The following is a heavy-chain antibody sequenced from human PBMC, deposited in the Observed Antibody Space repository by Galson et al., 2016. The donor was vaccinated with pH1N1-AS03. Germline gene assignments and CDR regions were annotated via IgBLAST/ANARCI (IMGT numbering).Heavy chain of an antibody. CDR1: GFSFSSYA. CDR2: IDNGAFNT. V-gene: IGHV3-23*05. CDR3: AKGLFDNYAGYFEY. J-gene: IGHJ4*02. Sequence: SLRLSCAASGFSFSSYAMGWVRQTPGRGLECLSTIDNGAFNTYYKDSLEGRFTISRDNSKDTLYLHMNSLRADDTALYYCAKGLFDNYAGYFEYCGQGILVTVSS. D-gene: IGHD4-23*01.